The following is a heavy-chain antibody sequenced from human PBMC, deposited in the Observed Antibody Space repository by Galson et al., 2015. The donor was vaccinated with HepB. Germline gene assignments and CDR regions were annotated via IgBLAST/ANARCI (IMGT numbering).Heavy chain of an antibody. CDR1: GGSISSGNYY. J-gene: IGHJ4*02. V-gene: IGHV4-31*11. CDR3: ARGRSDFWSDSYSEPSFDY. D-gene: IGHD3-3*01. CDR2: IYYSGST. Sequence: TLSLTCAVSGGSISSGNYYWSWIRQHPGKGLEWIAYIYYSGSTYSNPSLKRQVTLSVDTSKNQFSLKLSSVTAADTAVYYCARGRSDFWSDSYSEPSFDYWGQGTLVTVSS.